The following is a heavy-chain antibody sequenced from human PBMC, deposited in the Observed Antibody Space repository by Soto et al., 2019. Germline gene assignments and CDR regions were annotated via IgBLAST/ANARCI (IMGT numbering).Heavy chain of an antibody. J-gene: IGHJ4*02. D-gene: IGHD2-2*01. V-gene: IGHV4-59*01. CDR3: ARAVLPATAPFDY. CDR2: IYYSGST. CDR1: CGSISNYY. Sequence: SETLSLTCIVSCGSISNYYWSWIRQPPGKGLEWIGYIYYSGSTNYNPSLQSRVTISVDTSKNQFSLKLSSVTAADTAVYYCARAVLPATAPFDYWGQGTLVTVSS.